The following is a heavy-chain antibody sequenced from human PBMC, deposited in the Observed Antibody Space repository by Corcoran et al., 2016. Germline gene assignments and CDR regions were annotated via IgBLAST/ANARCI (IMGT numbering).Heavy chain of an antibody. CDR1: GYTFSDNY. D-gene: IGHD3-16*02. J-gene: IGHJ6*02. CDR2: INPNGGAT. Sequence: QVQLVQSGAEVKKPGASLTVSCNAPGYTFSDNYMYWVRQAPRQGLEWMGWINPNGGATNCAPKFQGRVTLTRDTSINTSYMALSGLGSDDTDVYYCSSRGGRYPTYNGIGVWGQGTTVTVSS. CDR3: SSRGGRYPTYNGIGV. V-gene: IGHV1-2*02.